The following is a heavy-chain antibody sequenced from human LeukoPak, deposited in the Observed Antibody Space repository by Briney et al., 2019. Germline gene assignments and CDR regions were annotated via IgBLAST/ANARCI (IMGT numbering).Heavy chain of an antibody. CDR3: AKPSWTITEGDY. J-gene: IGHJ4*02. D-gene: IGHD1-1*01. CDR1: GLTFSNYA. V-gene: IGHV3-23*01. CDR2: ISGSSGST. Sequence: GGSLRLSCVVSGLTFSNYAMSWVRQAPGKRLEWVSAISGSSGSTYYGDSVKGRFTISRDNSNNTLHLQMRSLRAEDTAIYFCAKPSWTITEGDYWGQGTLVTVSS.